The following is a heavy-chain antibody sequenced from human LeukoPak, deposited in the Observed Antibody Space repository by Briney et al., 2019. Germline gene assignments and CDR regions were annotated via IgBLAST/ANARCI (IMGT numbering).Heavy chain of an antibody. V-gene: IGHV4-34*01. CDR2: INHSGST. D-gene: IGHD2-2*01. CDR1: GGSFSGYY. Sequence: PSETLSLTCAVYGGSFSGYYWSWIRRPPGKGLEWIGEINHSGSTNYNPSLKSRVTISVDTSKNQFSLKLSSVTAADTAVYYCARGPRRYCSSTSCPERGWFDPWGQGTLVTVSS. J-gene: IGHJ5*02. CDR3: ARGPRRYCSSTSCPERGWFDP.